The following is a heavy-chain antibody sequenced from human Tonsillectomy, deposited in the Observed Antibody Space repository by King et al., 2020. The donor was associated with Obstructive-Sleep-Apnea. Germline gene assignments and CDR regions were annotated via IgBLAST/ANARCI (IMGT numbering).Heavy chain of an antibody. J-gene: IGHJ4*02. CDR1: GFTFGDYA. CDR3: TRPYGDYDGVRVGGDY. Sequence: VQLVESGGGLVQPGRSLRLSCTASGFTFGDYAMSWFRQAPGKGLEWVGFIRSKAYVGTTEYAASVKGRFTISRDDSKSIAYLQMNSLKTEDTAVYYCTRPYGDYDGVRVGGDYWGQGTLVTVSS. V-gene: IGHV3-49*03. D-gene: IGHD4-17*01. CDR2: IRSKAYVGTT.